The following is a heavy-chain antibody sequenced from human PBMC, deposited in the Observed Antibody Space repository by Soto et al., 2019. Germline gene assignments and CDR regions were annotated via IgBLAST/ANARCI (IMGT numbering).Heavy chain of an antibody. V-gene: IGHV3-23*01. D-gene: IGHD3-9*01. CDR2: ISGSGGST. CDR1: GFPFSSYA. Sequence: GGSLRLSCAASGFPFSSYAMSWVRQAPGKGLEWVSAISGSGGSTYYADSVKGRFTISRDNSKNTLYLQMNSLRAEDTAVYYCAKDVDILTGYRWFDPWGQGTLVTVSS. CDR3: AKDVDILTGYRWFDP. J-gene: IGHJ5*02.